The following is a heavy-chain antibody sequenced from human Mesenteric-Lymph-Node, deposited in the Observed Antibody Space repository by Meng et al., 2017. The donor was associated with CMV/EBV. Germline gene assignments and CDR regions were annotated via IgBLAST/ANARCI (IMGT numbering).Heavy chain of an antibody. J-gene: IGHJ4*02. V-gene: IGHV1-69*05. CDR2: IIPIFGTA. Sequence: KISCKASGGTFSSYAISWVRQAPGQGLEWMGGIIPIFGTANYAQKFQGRVTITTDESTSTAYMELSSLRSEDTAVYYCAREGRAASVNPFDYWGQGTLVTVSS. D-gene: IGHD6-13*01. CDR3: AREGRAASVNPFDY. CDR1: GGTFSSYA.